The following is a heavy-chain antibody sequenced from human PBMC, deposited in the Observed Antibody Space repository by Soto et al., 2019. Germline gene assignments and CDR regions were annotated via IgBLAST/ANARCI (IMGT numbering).Heavy chain of an antibody. CDR1: GVSFSSGDYY. J-gene: IGHJ4*02. CDR3: AGSGYYPNYFDY. V-gene: IGHV4-30-4*01. D-gene: IGHD3-22*01. Sequence: PSETLSLTCTVSGVSFSSGDYYWSWIRQPPGKGLEWIGYIYYSDNTYSNPSLKSRLTISVDRSKNQFSLKLSSVTTADTAVYYCAGSGYYPNYFDYWGQGTLVTVSS. CDR2: IYYSDNT.